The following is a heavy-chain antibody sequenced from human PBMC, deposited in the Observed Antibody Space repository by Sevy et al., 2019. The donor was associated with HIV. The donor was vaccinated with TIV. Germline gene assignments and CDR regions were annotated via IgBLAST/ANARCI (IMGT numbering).Heavy chain of an antibody. CDR3: ARASTLAKGRRLMTCCYDY. CDR2: IIPILGIA. D-gene: IGHD2-2*01. J-gene: IGHJ4*02. CDR1: GGTFSSYA. V-gene: IGHV1-69*10. Sequence: ASVKVSCKASGGTFSSYAISWVRQAPGQGLEWMGGIIPILGIANYAQKFQGRVTITADKSTSTAYMELSSLRSEDTAVYYCARASTLAKGRRLMTCCYDYWGQGTLVTVSS.